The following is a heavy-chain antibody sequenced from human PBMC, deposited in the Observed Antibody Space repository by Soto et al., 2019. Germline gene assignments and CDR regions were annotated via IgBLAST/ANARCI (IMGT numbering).Heavy chain of an antibody. Sequence: SETLSLTCTVSGGSISSYYWSWIRQPAGKGLEWIGRIYTSGSTNYNPSLKSRVTMSVDTSKSQFSLKLSSVTAADTAVYYCARDSSGYVLWYFDLWGRGTLVTVSS. V-gene: IGHV4-4*07. CDR2: IYTSGST. CDR1: GGSISSYY. CDR3: ARDSSGYVLWYFDL. J-gene: IGHJ2*01. D-gene: IGHD5-12*01.